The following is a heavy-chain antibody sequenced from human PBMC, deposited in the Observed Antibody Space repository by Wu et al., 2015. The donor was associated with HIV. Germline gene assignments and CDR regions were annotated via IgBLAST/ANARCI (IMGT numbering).Heavy chain of an antibody. J-gene: IGHJ6*02. CDR1: GYTFTSHD. D-gene: IGHD3-22*01. CDR3: ARWGGGITMIGMDV. CDR2: MNPNSGNT. Sequence: QVQLVQSGAEVKKPGASVRVSCEASGYTFTSHDINWVRRATGQGLEWMGWMNPNSGNTGYAQKFQGRVTMTRDTSISTAYMELRNLRSEDTAVYYCARWGGGITMIGMDVWGQGTTVTVSS. V-gene: IGHV1-8*01.